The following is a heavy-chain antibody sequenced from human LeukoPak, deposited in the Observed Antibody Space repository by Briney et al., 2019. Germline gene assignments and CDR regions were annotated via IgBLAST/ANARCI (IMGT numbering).Heavy chain of an antibody. V-gene: IGHV4-59*01. CDR1: GGSISSYY. D-gene: IGHD5-12*01. Sequence: PSETLSLTCTVSGGSISSYYWSWIRQPPGKGLEWIGYIYYSGSTNSNPSLKSRVTISVDTSKNQFSLKLSSVTAADTAVYYCARVVGGYSGYDYYYYMDVWGKGTTVTVSS. CDR3: ARVVGGYSGYDYYYYMDV. CDR2: IYYSGST. J-gene: IGHJ6*03.